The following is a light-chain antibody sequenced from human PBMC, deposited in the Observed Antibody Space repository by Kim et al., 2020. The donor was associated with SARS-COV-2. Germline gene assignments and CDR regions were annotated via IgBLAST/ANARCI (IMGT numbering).Light chain of an antibody. CDR2: GAS. V-gene: IGKV3-20*01. CDR1: RSVSSSY. J-gene: IGKJ1*01. CDR3: QQYGSSPRT. Sequence: SHGERAALSCRASRSVSSSYLAWYQQNPGQAPRLLIYGASSRATGIPNRFSGSGSGTDFTLTISRLEPEDFAVYYCQQYGSSPRTFGQGTKVDIK.